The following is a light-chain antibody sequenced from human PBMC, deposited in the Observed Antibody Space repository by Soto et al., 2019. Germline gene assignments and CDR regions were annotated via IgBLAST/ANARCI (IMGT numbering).Light chain of an antibody. V-gene: IGKV3-11*01. CDR1: QSVSSY. Sequence: EIFLTPSPATLSLSPGERATLSCRASQSVSSYLAWYQQKPGQAPRLLIYDASNRATGIPARFSGSGSGTDFTLTISSLEPEDFAVYYCQQRSNWPPVTFGHGTKVDIK. J-gene: IGKJ1*01. CDR3: QQRSNWPPVT. CDR2: DAS.